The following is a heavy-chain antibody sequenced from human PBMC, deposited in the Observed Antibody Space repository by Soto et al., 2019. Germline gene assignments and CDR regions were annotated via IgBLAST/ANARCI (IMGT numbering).Heavy chain of an antibody. J-gene: IGHJ5*02. CDR1: GFTFSSYS. D-gene: IGHD1-1*01. Sequence: EVQLVESGGGLVKLGGSLRLSCAASGFTFSSYSMKWVRQAPGKVMEWVSSISSSRSYVYYADSVKGRFTISRDTAKNPLYVQMNSQTAEDSAVYYCARASGTRGWFDPWGQGTLVTVSS. CDR3: ARASGTRGWFDP. CDR2: ISSSRSYV. V-gene: IGHV3-21*01.